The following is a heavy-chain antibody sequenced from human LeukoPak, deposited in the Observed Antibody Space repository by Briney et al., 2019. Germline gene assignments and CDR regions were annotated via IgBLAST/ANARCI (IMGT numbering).Heavy chain of an antibody. V-gene: IGHV1-18*01. Sequence: GASVKVSCKPSGYTFTSYAISWVRQAPGQGLEWMGWIRAHNGDTNHAQQLQGRVTMTTDTSTRTAYMELRSLRSEDTAVYYCARGEFICTINTCYASALDSWGQGTLVTVSS. J-gene: IGHJ4*02. CDR1: GYTFTSYA. CDR3: ARGEFICTINTCYASALDS. CDR2: IRAHNGDT. D-gene: IGHD2-2*01.